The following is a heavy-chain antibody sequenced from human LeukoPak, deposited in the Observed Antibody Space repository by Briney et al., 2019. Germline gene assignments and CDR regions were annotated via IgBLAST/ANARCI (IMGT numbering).Heavy chain of an antibody. Sequence: HPGGSLRLSCAASGFTFSGDDMHWVRHATGKGLEWVSGIGTAGDTYYSGSVQGRFTISRDNARNSLYLQMNSLRAGDTAVYYCARSRLYGSGSYHDYWGQGTLVTVSS. CDR1: GFTFSGDD. D-gene: IGHD3-10*01. V-gene: IGHV3-13*01. CDR2: IGTAGDT. J-gene: IGHJ4*02. CDR3: ARSRLYGSGSYHDY.